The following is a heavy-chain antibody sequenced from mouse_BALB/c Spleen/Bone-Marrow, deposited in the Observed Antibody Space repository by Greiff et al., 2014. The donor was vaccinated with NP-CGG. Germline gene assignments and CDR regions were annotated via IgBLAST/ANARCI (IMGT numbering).Heavy chain of an antibody. CDR2: ISDGGGYT. D-gene: IGHD2-10*02. CDR1: GFTFSDYY. CDR3: ARSGERYGAMDY. J-gene: IGHJ4*01. Sequence: EVQLVESGGGLVKPGGSLKLSCAASGFTFSDYYMYWVRQTPEKRLEWVATISDGGGYTYYPDSVWGRFTISRDNAKNNLYLQMSRLKSEDTAMYYCARSGERYGAMDYWGQGTSVNVFS. V-gene: IGHV5-4*02.